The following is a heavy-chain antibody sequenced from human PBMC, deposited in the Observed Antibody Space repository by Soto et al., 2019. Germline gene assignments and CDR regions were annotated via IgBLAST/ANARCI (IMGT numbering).Heavy chain of an antibody. J-gene: IGHJ6*04. D-gene: IGHD4-17*01. Sequence: EVQLVESGGGLVQPGGSLRLSCAASGFTFGNYWMRWVRQAPGEGLEWVANIKRDGSEKYYVDSVKGRFTISRDDAKNSLYLQMNSLRAEDTAGYYCARLGDYVSRDVWVNGTTVTVSS. CDR1: GFTFGNYW. V-gene: IGHV3-7*01. CDR3: ARLGDYVSRDV. CDR2: IKRDGSEK.